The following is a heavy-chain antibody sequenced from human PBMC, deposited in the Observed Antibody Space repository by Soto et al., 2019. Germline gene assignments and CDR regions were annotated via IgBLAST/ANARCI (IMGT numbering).Heavy chain of an antibody. D-gene: IGHD2-15*01. CDR2: VYHSEST. CDR1: GVSISSSSYY. Sequence: QLQLQASGPGLVKPSETLSLTCTVSGVSISSSSYYWDWIRQPPGKGLEWFASVYHSESTSYNPYLKTRATTSVDRAKNQFFLRLTSGTAADTAVYYCATARDGSGCRCGVRYFDHWGQGSLVIVS. CDR3: ATARDGSGCRCGVRYFDH. J-gene: IGHJ4*02. V-gene: IGHV4-39*01.